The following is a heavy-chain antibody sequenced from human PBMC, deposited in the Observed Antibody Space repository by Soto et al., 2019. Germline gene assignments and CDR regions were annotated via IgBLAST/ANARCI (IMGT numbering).Heavy chain of an antibody. CDR3: AREPATAKPEGVDF. CDR1: GYTFSDYY. D-gene: IGHD1-1*01. J-gene: IGHJ4*02. Sequence: ASVKVSCKASGYTFSDYYIHWVRQAPGQGLEWMGWINPNSGGTKYAPKFQGGVTMTRDTSITTAYMELSRLRSGDTAVCYCAREPATAKPEGVDFWGQGTPVTVSS. CDR2: INPNSGGT. V-gene: IGHV1-2*02.